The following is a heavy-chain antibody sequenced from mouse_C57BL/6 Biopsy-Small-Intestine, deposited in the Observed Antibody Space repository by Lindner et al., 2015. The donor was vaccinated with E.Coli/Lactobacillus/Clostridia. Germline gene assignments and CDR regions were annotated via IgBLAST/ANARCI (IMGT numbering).Heavy chain of an antibody. CDR2: FDPEDGET. CDR3: ATVRSSRYYDVTGDSNPLDP. Sequence: SVKVSCKVSGYTLTELSMHWVRQAPGKGFEWMGGFDPEDGETVYAQKFQGRVTMTEDTSTDTAYMELSSLRSEDTAVYYCATVRSSRYYDVTGDSNPLDPWGQGTLVTVSS. V-gene: IGHV1S29*02. CDR1: GYTLTELS. J-gene: IGHJ4*01. D-gene: IGHD2-4*01.